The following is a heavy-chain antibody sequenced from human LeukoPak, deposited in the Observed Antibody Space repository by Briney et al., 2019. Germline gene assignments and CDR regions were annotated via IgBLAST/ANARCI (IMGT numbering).Heavy chain of an antibody. J-gene: IGHJ4*02. CDR1: GFTFSSYA. CDR2: ISGSGGST. V-gene: IGHV3-23*01. D-gene: IGHD6-19*01. Sequence: GGSLRLSCAASGFTFSSYAMSWVRQAPGKGLEWVSAISGSGGSTYYTDSVKGRFTISRDNSKNTLYLQMNSLRAEDTAVYYCAREAVAGTEQDAAIDYWGQGTLVTVSS. CDR3: AREAVAGTEQDAAIDY.